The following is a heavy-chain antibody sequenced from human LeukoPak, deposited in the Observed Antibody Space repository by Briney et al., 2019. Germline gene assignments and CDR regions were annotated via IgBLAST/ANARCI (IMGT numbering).Heavy chain of an antibody. CDR3: ARGGFARSSIAARTTRNWFDP. CDR1: GYTFTGYY. Sequence: ASVKVSCKASGYTFTGYYMHWVRQAPGQGLEWMGWINPNSGGTNYAQKFQGRVTMTRDTSISTAYMELSRLRSDDTAVYYCARGGFARSSIAARTTRNWFDPWGQETPVTVSS. J-gene: IGHJ5*02. D-gene: IGHD6-6*01. V-gene: IGHV1-2*02. CDR2: INPNSGGT.